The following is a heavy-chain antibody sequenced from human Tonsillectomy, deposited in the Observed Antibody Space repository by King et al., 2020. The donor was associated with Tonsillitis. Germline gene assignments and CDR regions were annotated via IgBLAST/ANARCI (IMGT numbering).Heavy chain of an antibody. CDR1: GHTFTRYY. Sequence: VQLVESGAEVKKPGASVKVSCKASGHTFTRYYMHWVRQAPGQGLEWMATLNPSSGSTNYAQRFEGRVTMTRDTSTSTVYMELSSLKSEDTAVYYCARETWIHVPKAYYYHGLDVWGQGTTVTVSS. CDR2: LNPSSGST. D-gene: IGHD5-18*01. V-gene: IGHV1-46*01. CDR3: ARETWIHVPKAYYYHGLDV. J-gene: IGHJ6*02.